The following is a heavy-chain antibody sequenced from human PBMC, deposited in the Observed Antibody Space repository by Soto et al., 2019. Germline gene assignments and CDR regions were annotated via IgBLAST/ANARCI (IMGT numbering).Heavy chain of an antibody. CDR1: GFSVTSNY. Sequence: EVQLVESGGGLIQPGGSLRLSCVASGFSVTSNYMTWVRQAPGKGLEWVSILYTGGSTYYSDSVKGRSTISRDTPKNTVLLQLNSLRAEDTAIYYCARATRYFGSFDSWGQGTRVSVAS. J-gene: IGHJ4*02. CDR3: ARATRYFGSFDS. CDR2: LYTGGST. D-gene: IGHD2-2*01. V-gene: IGHV3-53*01.